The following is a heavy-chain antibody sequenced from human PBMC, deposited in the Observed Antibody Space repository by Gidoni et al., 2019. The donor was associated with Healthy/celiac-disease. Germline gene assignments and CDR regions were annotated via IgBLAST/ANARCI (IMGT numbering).Heavy chain of an antibody. CDR1: GGSISSYY. D-gene: IGHD2-2*02. CDR3: ARGARYCSSTSCYSWFDP. V-gene: IGHV4-59*01. J-gene: IGHJ5*02. CDR2: IYYSGST. Sequence: QVQLQESGPGLVKPSETLSLSCTVSGGSISSYYWSWIRQPPGKGLEWIGYIYYSGSTNYNPSLKSRVTISVDTSKNQFSLKLSSVTAADTAVYYCARGARYCSSTSCYSWFDPWGQGTLVTVSS.